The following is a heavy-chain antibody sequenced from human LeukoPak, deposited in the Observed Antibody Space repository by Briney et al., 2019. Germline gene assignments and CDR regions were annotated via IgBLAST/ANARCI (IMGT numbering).Heavy chain of an antibody. CDR2: IIPILGIA. D-gene: IGHD1-26*01. J-gene: IGHJ3*02. V-gene: IGHV1-69*04. Sequence: GASVKVSCKASGYTFTSYDINWVRQAPGQGLEWMGRIIPILGIANYAQKFQGRVTITADKSTSTAYMELSSLRSEDTAVYYCATGIVGAPGAFDIWGQGTMVTVSS. CDR1: GYTFTSYD. CDR3: ATGIVGAPGAFDI.